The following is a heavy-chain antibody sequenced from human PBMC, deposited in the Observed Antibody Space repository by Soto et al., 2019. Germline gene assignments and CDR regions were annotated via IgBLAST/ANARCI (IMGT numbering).Heavy chain of an antibody. CDR1: GFTFSSYS. J-gene: IGHJ2*01. D-gene: IGHD3-10*01. CDR2: ISSSSSYI. Sequence: EVQLVESGGGLVKPGGSLRLSCAASGFTFSSYSMNWVRQAPGKGLEWVSSISSSSSYIYYADSVKGRFTISRDNAKNSLYLQMNSLRAEDTAVYYCAGVLWFGELLTFDLWGRGTLVTVSS. CDR3: AGVLWFGELLTFDL. V-gene: IGHV3-21*01.